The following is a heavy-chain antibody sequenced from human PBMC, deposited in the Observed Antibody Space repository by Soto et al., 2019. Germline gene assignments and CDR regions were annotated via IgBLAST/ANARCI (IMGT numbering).Heavy chain of an antibody. V-gene: IGHV3-11*06. D-gene: IGHD2-15*01. CDR3: ARGYCSGGSCYLGYFDY. Sequence: QVQLVESGGGLVKPGGSLRLSCAASGFTFSDYYMSWIRQAPGKGLEWVSYISSSSSYTNYADSVKGRFTISRDNAKNSLYLQMNSLRAEDTAVYYCARGYCSGGSCYLGYFDYWGQGTLVTVSS. CDR1: GFTFSDYY. CDR2: ISSSSSYT. J-gene: IGHJ4*02.